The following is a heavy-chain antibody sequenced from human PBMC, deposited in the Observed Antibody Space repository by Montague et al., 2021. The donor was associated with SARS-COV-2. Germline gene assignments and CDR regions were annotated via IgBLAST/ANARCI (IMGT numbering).Heavy chain of an antibody. CDR2: VYYSGST. CDR3: ARHGKTRIAMIVVVIGYFDY. J-gene: IGHJ4*02. D-gene: IGHD3-22*01. Sequence: SETLSLTCTVAGGSISSSSYDWGWIRQPPGKGLEWIGRVYYSGSTYYKPSVKSRVTISVDTSKNQFSLKLSSVTAADTAVYYCARHGKTRIAMIVVVIGYFDYWGQGTLVTVSS. V-gene: IGHV4-39*01. CDR1: GGSISSSSYD.